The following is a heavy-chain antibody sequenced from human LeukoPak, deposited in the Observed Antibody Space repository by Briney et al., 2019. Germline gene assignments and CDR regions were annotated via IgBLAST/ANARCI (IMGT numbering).Heavy chain of an antibody. Sequence: SQTLSLTCAVSGGSISSGGYSWSWIRQPPGKGLEWIGYIYHSGSTYYNPSLKSRVTISIETVKNQFSLRLSSVTAADTAVYYCARVAAHWFDPWGQGTLVTVSS. J-gene: IGHJ5*02. V-gene: IGHV4-30-2*05. CDR1: GGSISSGGYS. D-gene: IGHD6-25*01. CDR2: IYHSGST. CDR3: ARVAAHWFDP.